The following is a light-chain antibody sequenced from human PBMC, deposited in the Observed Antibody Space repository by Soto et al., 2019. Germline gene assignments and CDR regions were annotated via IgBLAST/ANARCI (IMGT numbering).Light chain of an antibody. J-gene: IGKJ1*01. CDR3: QKYNFAPRT. Sequence: DVQMTQSPSSLSASVGDRVTITCRASQGISNFLAWYQQKPGKVPQLLISAASTLEPGVPSRFSGSGSGTDFTLTISSLQPEDVATYYCQKYNFAPRTFGQGTKVELK. V-gene: IGKV1-27*01. CDR1: QGISNF. CDR2: AAS.